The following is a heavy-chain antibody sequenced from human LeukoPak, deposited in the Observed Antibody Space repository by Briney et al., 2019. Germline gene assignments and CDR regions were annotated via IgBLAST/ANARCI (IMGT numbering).Heavy chain of an antibody. Sequence: PSETLSLTCTVSGDSVRSYYWSWLRQPPGQGLEWFGHIYDRGSTNYNPSLQGRVTISIDTSKNQFSLKVNSVTAADTAVYYCVRDSRYGSGWFEDGLDFWGQGTTVTVSS. CDR2: IYDRGST. J-gene: IGHJ6*02. V-gene: IGHV4-59*02. CDR1: GDSVRSYY. D-gene: IGHD6-13*01. CDR3: VRDSRYGSGWFEDGLDF.